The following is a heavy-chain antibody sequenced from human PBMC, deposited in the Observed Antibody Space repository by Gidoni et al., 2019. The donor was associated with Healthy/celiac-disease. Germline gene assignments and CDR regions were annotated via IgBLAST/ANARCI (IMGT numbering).Heavy chain of an antibody. Sequence: QVQLVESGGGVVQPGRSLRLSCAAPGLTFSSIAMHWVRQAPGKGLEWVAVISYDGSNKYYSDSVKGRFTISRDNSKNTLYLQMNSLRAEDTAVYYCARANGDCSGGTCYSEIYNWFDPWGQGTLVTVSS. V-gene: IGHV3-30-3*01. D-gene: IGHD2-15*01. CDR3: ARANGDCSGGTCYSEIYNWFDP. J-gene: IGHJ5*02. CDR1: GLTFSSIA. CDR2: ISYDGSNK.